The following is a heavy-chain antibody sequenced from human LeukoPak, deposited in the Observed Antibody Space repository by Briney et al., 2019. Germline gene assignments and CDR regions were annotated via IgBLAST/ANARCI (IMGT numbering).Heavy chain of an antibody. CDR3: AKGSSRGSYYAFDY. J-gene: IGHJ4*02. CDR1: GFTSSSYA. V-gene: IGHV3-23*01. CDR2: ISGSGGST. D-gene: IGHD1-26*01. Sequence: PGESLRLSCAASGFTSSSYAMSWVRQAPGKGLEWVSGISGSGGSTYYADSVKGRFTISRDNSKNTLYLQMNSLRAEDTAVYYCAKGSSRGSYYAFDYWGQGTLVTVSS.